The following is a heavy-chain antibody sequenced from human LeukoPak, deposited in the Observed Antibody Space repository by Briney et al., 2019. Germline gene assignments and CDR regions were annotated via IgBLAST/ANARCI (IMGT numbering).Heavy chain of an antibody. CDR2: ISGDGRIT. D-gene: IGHD1-26*01. CDR1: RFTFSNYW. V-gene: IGHV3-74*01. J-gene: IGHJ3*02. Sequence: PGGSPRHSCAASRFTFSNYWMHWVRQGPGKGLVWVSRISGDGRITRNADSVKGRFFISRDNAKNTLYLQMNSLRAEDTAVYYCARGGSPPEALGDTFDIWGQETMVTVSS. CDR3: ARGGSPPEALGDTFDI.